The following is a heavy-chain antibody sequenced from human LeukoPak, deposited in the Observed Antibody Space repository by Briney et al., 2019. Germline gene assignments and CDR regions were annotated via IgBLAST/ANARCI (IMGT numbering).Heavy chain of an antibody. Sequence: WASVKVSCKASGGTFSSYAISWVRQAPGQGLEWMGRIIPILGIANYAQKFQGRVTITADKSTSTAYMELSSLRSEDTAVYYCARDYGYSSGIDYWGQGTLVTVSS. CDR1: GGTFSSYA. J-gene: IGHJ4*02. D-gene: IGHD6-19*01. V-gene: IGHV1-69*04. CDR2: IIPILGIA. CDR3: ARDYGYSSGIDY.